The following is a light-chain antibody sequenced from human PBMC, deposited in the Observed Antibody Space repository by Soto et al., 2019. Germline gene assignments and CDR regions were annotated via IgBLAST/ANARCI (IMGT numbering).Light chain of an antibody. J-gene: IGKJ1*01. CDR3: QRYNDWPPWT. CDR2: DAS. Sequence: ILMTKSPATLTVSPGERVTLSCRASQTVSSNLARYQQKPGQAPRLLIYDASTRAPGIPARFSGSGSGTEFTLTITSLQSEDFAVYYCQRYNDWPPWTFGQGTKVDIK. CDR1: QTVSSN. V-gene: IGKV3-15*01.